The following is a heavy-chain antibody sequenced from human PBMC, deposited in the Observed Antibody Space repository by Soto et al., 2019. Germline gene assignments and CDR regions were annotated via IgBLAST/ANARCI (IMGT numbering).Heavy chain of an antibody. J-gene: IGHJ4*02. CDR2: VSASGGNS. Sequence: VGSLRLSCAASGFTFSLYGMSWVRQAPGKGLEWVSTVSASGGNSFYADSVKGRSTISRDNSKNTLYLQMNSLRAEDTAVYYCAKWADYYDSSGYYCWGQGTLVTVSS. CDR3: AKWADYYDSSGYYC. D-gene: IGHD3-22*01. V-gene: IGHV3-23*01. CDR1: GFTFSLYG.